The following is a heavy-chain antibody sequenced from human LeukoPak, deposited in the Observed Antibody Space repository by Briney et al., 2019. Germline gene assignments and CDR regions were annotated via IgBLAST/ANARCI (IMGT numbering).Heavy chain of an antibody. CDR2: LSASGGTT. D-gene: IGHD5-12*01. CDR1: GFTFSSYA. V-gene: IGHV3-23*01. J-gene: IGHJ6*03. Sequence: PGGSLRLSCAASGFTFSSYAMSWVRQAPGKGLEWVSALSASGGTTYYADSVKGRFTISRDNSKNTLYLQMNSLRPEDTALYYCARDATLRLHYNYYYMDVWGKGTTVTVSS. CDR3: ARDATLRLHYNYYYMDV.